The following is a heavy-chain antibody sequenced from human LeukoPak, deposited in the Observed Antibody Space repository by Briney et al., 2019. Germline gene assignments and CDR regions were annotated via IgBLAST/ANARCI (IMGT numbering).Heavy chain of an antibody. CDR3: ARGDVWFGELRNYYYGMDV. Sequence: SVKVSCKASGGTFSSYAISWVRQAPGQGLEWMGRIIPILGIANYAQKFQGRVTITADKSTSTAYMELSSLRSEDTAVYYCARGDVWFGELRNYYYGMDVWGQGTTVTVSS. CDR2: IIPILGIA. CDR1: GGTFSSYA. V-gene: IGHV1-69*04. J-gene: IGHJ6*02. D-gene: IGHD3-10*01.